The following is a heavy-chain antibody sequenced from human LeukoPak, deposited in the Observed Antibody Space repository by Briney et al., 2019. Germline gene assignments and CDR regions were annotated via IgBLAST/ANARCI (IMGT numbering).Heavy chain of an antibody. CDR2: ISAYNGNT. D-gene: IGHD6-19*01. Sequence: ASVKVSCKASGYTFTSYGISWVRQAPGQGLEWMGWISAYNGNTNYAQKLQGRVTMTTDTSTSTAYMELRSLRSDDTAVYYCARSDRGSGWYLGGYFDYWGQGTLVTVSS. CDR3: ARSDRGSGWYLGGYFDY. V-gene: IGHV1-18*01. CDR1: GYTFTSYG. J-gene: IGHJ4*02.